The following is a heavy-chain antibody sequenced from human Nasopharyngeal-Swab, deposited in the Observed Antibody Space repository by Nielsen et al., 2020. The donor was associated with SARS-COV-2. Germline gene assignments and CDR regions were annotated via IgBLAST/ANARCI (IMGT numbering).Heavy chain of an antibody. J-gene: IGHJ4*02. V-gene: IGHV3-73*01. CDR2: IGDKAHNYAT. D-gene: IGHD4/OR15-4a*01. Sequence: GESLKMSCAASGFIFSGSAMHWVRQASGRGLEWVGRIGDKAHNYATTYAASVKGRFTISRDDSKNTAFLQMDSLNTEDTALYYCTTDYYFDYWGQGTLVTVSS. CDR1: GFIFSGSA. CDR3: TTDYYFDY.